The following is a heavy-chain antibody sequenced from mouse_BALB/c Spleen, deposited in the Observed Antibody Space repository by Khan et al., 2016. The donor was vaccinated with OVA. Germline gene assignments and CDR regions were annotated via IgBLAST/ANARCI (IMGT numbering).Heavy chain of an antibody. J-gene: IGHJ3*01. Sequence: EVQLQESGPGLVKPSQSLSLTCTVTGYSITSEYTWNWIRQFPGNKLEWMGFISYSGNTRYNPSLKSRISITRHTSKNQFFLQLNSVTSEDTATYYCARKDYYDYDPFPYWGQGTLVTVSA. D-gene: IGHD2-4*01. CDR1: GYSITSEYT. CDR3: ARKDYYDYDPFPY. V-gene: IGHV3-2*02. CDR2: ISYSGNT.